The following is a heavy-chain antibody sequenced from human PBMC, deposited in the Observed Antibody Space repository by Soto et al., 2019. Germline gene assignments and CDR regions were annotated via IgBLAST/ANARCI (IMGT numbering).Heavy chain of an antibody. CDR2: IYYSGST. J-gene: IGHJ4*02. Sequence: SETLSLTCTVSGGSISSYYWSWIRQPPGEGLEWIGYIYYSGSTNYNPSLKSRVTISIDTSKNQFSLKLSSVTAADTAVYYCARHRSIAVAADFDYWGQGTLVTVSS. D-gene: IGHD6-19*01. CDR3: ARHRSIAVAADFDY. V-gene: IGHV4-59*08. CDR1: GGSISSYY.